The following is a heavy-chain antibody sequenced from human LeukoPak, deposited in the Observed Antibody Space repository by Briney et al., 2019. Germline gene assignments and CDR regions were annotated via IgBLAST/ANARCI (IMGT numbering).Heavy chain of an antibody. CDR2: IYYSGST. D-gene: IGHD3-9*01. CDR3: ARDLTGYYELDY. J-gene: IGHJ4*02. Sequence: SSETLSLTCTVSGGSISSYYWSWIRQPPGKGLEWIGYIYYSGSTNYNPSLKSRVTISVDTSKNQFSLKLSSVTAADTAVYYCARDLTGYYELDYWGQGTLVTVSS. V-gene: IGHV4-59*01. CDR1: GGSISSYY.